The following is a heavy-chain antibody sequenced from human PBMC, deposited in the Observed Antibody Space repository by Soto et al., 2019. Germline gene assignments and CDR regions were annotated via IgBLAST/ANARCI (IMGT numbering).Heavy chain of an antibody. Sequence: SVKVSCKASGGTFSSYAISWVRQAPGQGLEWMGGIIPIFGTANYAQKFQGRVTITADESTSTAYMELSSLRSEDTAVYYCARVLGEDIVLMVYAIGAGWFDPWG. CDR3: ARVLGEDIVLMVYAIGAGWFDP. V-gene: IGHV1-69*13. J-gene: IGHJ5*02. CDR2: IIPIFGTA. CDR1: GGTFSSYA. D-gene: IGHD2-8*01.